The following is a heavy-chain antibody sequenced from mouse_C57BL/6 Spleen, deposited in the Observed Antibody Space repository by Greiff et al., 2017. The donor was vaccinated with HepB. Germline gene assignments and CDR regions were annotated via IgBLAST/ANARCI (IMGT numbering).Heavy chain of an antibody. J-gene: IGHJ3*01. Sequence: QVQLQQSGAELVRPGASVTLSCKASGYTFTDYEMHWVKQTPVHGLEWIGAIDPETGGTAYNQKFKGKAILTTDKSSSTAYMELRSLTSEDSAVYYCTRTPFAYWGQGTLVTVSA. CDR1: GYTFTDYE. V-gene: IGHV1-15*01. CDR2: IDPETGGT. CDR3: TRTPFAY.